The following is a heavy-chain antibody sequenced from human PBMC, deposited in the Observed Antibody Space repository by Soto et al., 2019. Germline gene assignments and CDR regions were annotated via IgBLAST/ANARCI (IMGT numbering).Heavy chain of an antibody. CDR1: GFTFISHA. V-gene: IGHV3-23*01. J-gene: IGHJ4*02. Sequence: GGSLRLSCAASGFTFISHAMTWVRQAPGKGLEWVSAISGSGGSTYYADSVKGRFTISRDNSKNILYLQMDTLRADDTAVYYCAKIPSIAARRSYFDYWGQGTLVTVSS. CDR2: ISGSGGST. D-gene: IGHD6-6*01. CDR3: AKIPSIAARRSYFDY.